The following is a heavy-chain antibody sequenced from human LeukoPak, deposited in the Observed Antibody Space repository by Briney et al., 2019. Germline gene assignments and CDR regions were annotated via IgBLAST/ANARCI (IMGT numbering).Heavy chain of an antibody. V-gene: IGHV1-2*02. CDR2: INPNSGGT. D-gene: IGHD6-19*01. CDR1: GYTFTGYY. CDR3: ARALAVAGKNYYYGMDV. J-gene: IGHJ6*02. Sequence: ASVKVSCKASGYTFTGYYMHWVRQAPGQGLEWMGWINPNSGGTNYAQKFQGRVTMTRDTSISTAYMELSRLRSDDTAVYYCARALAVAGKNYYYGMDVWGQGTTVTVSS.